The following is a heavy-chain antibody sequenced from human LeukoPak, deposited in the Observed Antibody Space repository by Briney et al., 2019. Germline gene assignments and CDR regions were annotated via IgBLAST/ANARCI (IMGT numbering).Heavy chain of an antibody. J-gene: IGHJ4*02. Sequence: SETLSLTCTVSGGSISSYYWSWIRQPPGKGLEWIGHIYYSGSTNYNPSLKSRVTISVDTSKNQFSPKLSSVRAADTAVYYCARGLPGLLYYFDYWGQGTLVTVSS. CDR1: GGSISSYY. CDR3: ARGLPGLLYYFDY. D-gene: IGHD1-26*01. CDR2: IYYSGST. V-gene: IGHV4-59*01.